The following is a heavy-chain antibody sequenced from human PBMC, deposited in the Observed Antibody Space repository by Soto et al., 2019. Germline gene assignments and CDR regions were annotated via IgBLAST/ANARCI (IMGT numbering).Heavy chain of an antibody. CDR3: ASWLKEAGLGGNYYYGMDV. Sequence: QVQLVQSGAEVKKPGSSVKVSCKASGGTFSNYALSWVRQAPGQGLEWMGGIMPMFGRADYAPKFQGRVTISVAXSPSPAXXCLSSLRSEDTAVYYCASWLKEAGLGGNYYYGMDVWGQGTTVTVSS. CDR1: GGTFSNYA. V-gene: IGHV1-69*12. CDR2: IMPMFGRA. J-gene: IGHJ6*02. D-gene: IGHD6-19*01.